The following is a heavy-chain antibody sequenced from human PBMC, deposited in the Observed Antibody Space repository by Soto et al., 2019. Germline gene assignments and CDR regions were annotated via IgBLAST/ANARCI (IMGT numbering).Heavy chain of an antibody. V-gene: IGHV4-39*01. CDR3: ASSAGYSSGWYVQEGWADGY. Sequence: SETLSLTCTVSGGSISSSSYYWGWIRQPPGKGLEWIGSIYYSGSTYYNPSLKSRVTISVDTSKNQFSLKLSSATAADTAVYYCASSAGYSSGWYVQEGWADGYWGQGTLVTVSS. J-gene: IGHJ4*02. CDR2: IYYSGST. D-gene: IGHD6-19*01. CDR1: GGSISSSSYY.